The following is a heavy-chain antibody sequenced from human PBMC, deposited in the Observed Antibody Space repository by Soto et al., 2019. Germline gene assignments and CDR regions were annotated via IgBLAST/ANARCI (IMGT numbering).Heavy chain of an antibody. V-gene: IGHV3-23*01. D-gene: IGHD2-2*01. J-gene: IGHJ6*03. CDR3: AKVTGPWCDTTSCPEWTYMDV. CDR2: MSGSGGTT. Sequence: GSLRLSCAASGFPFSSYAMSWVRQAPGKGLEWVSSMSGSGGTTYYADSVKGRFTISRDNSKNTLYLQMNSLRAEDTAVYYCAKVTGPWCDTTSCPEWTYMDVWGKGATVTVSS. CDR1: GFPFSSYA.